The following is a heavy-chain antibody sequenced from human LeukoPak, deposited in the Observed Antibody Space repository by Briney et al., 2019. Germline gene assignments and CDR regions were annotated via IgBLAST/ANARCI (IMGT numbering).Heavy chain of an antibody. V-gene: IGHV3-7*01. CDR2: IDQDGSEK. CDR3: ASGAGWESGY. J-gene: IGHJ4*02. CDR1: GSTSSRNF. Sequence: GGSLRLSCAVSGSTSSRNFMSWVRQTPEKGLEWVANIDQDGSEKNYVDSVKGRFTISRDDAKNSLFLQMNSLRAEDTAIYYCASGAGWESGYWGQGTLVTVSS. D-gene: IGHD1-26*01.